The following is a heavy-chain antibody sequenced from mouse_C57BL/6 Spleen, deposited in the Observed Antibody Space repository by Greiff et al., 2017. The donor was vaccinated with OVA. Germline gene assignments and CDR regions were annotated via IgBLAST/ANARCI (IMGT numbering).Heavy chain of an antibody. J-gene: IGHJ4*01. CDR2: IRSKSSNYAT. Sequence: EVQVVESGGGLVQPKGSLKLSCAASGFTFNTYAMHWVRQAPGKGLEWVARIRSKSSNYATYYADSVKDRFTISRDDSQSMLYLQMNNLKTEDTAMYYCVRVYDYDDYYAMDYWGQGTSVTVSS. D-gene: IGHD2-4*01. CDR1: GFTFNTYA. V-gene: IGHV10-3*01. CDR3: VRVYDYDDYYAMDY.